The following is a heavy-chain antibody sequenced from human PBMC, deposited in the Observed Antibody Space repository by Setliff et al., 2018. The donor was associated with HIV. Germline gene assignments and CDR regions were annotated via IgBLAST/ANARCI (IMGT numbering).Heavy chain of an antibody. Sequence: SETLSLTCTVSGDSINSGDYYWSWIRQPPGKGLEWIGYIYHSGSTHYNPSLNSRLAFSVDTSKNQFSLKLYSVTVADTAFYYCARADSSSWFFATFDIWGQGTMVTVSS. CDR3: ARADSSSWFFATFDI. D-gene: IGHD6-13*01. J-gene: IGHJ3*02. CDR2: IYHSGST. CDR1: GDSINSGDYY. V-gene: IGHV4-30-4*01.